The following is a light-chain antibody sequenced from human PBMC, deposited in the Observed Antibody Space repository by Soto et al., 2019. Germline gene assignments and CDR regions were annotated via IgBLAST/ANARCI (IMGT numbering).Light chain of an antibody. CDR3: QQRSNWIT. Sequence: ENVLTQSPGTMSLSPGERATLSCRASQSVTSNHLAWYQQKPGQAPRLLIYDASNRATGIQASFSGSGSGTDFTLTIRSLEPEDFAVYYCQQRSNWITFGQGTRLEIK. J-gene: IGKJ5*01. V-gene: IGKV3D-20*02. CDR2: DAS. CDR1: QSVTSNH.